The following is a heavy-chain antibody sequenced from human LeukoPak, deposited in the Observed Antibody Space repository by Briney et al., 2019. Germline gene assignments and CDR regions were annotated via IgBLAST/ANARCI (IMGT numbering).Heavy chain of an antibody. Sequence: GGSLRLSCTAAGFTFSSSAMHWVRQAPGKGLEGVAVISFDGSNKYYADAVKGRFTICGDNYKNTLYLQMNSLRAEDTAVYYCARDPEYQLLYYFDYWGQGTLVTVSS. CDR2: ISFDGSNK. J-gene: IGHJ4*02. CDR3: ARDPEYQLLYYFDY. V-gene: IGHV3-30-3*01. D-gene: IGHD2-2*01. CDR1: GFTFSSSA.